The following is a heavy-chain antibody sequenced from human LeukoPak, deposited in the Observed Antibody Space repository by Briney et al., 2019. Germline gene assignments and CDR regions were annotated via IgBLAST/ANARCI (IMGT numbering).Heavy chain of an antibody. CDR3: AKEKKYYYDGSGYPGYDY. Sequence: GGSLRLSCAASGFTFSSYGMHWVRQAPGKGLEWVAFIRYDGTNKYYADSVKGRFTISRDNSKNTLYLQMNSLRAEDTAVYYCAKEKKYYYDGSGYPGYDYWGQGTLVTVSS. J-gene: IGHJ4*02. D-gene: IGHD3-22*01. V-gene: IGHV3-30*02. CDR2: IRYDGTNK. CDR1: GFTFSSYG.